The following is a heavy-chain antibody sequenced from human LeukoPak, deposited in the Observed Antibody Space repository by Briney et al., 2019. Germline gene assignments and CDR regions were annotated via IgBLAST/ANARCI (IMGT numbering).Heavy chain of an antibody. CDR3: AKAGAGKYGDYFDY. Sequence: GGSLRLSCAASGFTIRTNYMSWVRQAPGKGLEWVSVIYSGGSTFYADSVRGRFTISRDNSKNTLYLQMNSLRAEDTAVYYCAKAGAGKYGDYFDYWGQGTLVTVSS. J-gene: IGHJ4*02. V-gene: IGHV3-53*01. D-gene: IGHD4-17*01. CDR1: GFTIRTNY. CDR2: IYSGGST.